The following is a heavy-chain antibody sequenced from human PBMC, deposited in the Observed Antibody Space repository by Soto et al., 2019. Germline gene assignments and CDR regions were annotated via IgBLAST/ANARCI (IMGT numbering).Heavy chain of an antibody. CDR3: TTATPRSQWPVLEPLSYWYFDL. CDR2: IKTKTDGGTT. CDR1: GFTFNNAW. Sequence: EVQLVESGGGLVKPGGSLRLSCAASGFTFNNAWMNWVRQAPGKGLEWVGRIKTKTDGGTTDYAAPVKGRFTISRDDSKNTLYLQMNSLKTEDTAVYYCTTATPRSQWPVLEPLSYWYFDLWGRGTLVTVSS. J-gene: IGHJ2*01. V-gene: IGHV3-15*07. D-gene: IGHD6-19*01.